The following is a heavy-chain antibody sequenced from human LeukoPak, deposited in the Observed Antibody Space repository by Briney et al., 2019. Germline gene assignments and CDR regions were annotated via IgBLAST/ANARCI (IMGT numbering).Heavy chain of an antibody. V-gene: IGHV3-21*01. CDR1: GFTFSSYS. CDR2: ISSSSSYI. D-gene: IGHD3-3*01. J-gene: IGHJ3*02. CDR3: ARVSNYDFWSGYRVGAFDI. Sequence: GGSLRLSCAASGFTFSSYSMNWVRQAPGKGLEWVSSISSSSSYIYYADSVKGQFTISRDNAKNSLYLQMNSLRAEDTAVYYCARVSNYDFWSGYRVGAFDIWGQGTMVTVSS.